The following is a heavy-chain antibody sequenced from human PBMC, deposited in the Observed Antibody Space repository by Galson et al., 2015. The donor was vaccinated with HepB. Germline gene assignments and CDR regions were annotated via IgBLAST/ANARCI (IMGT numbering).Heavy chain of an antibody. D-gene: IGHD1-26*01. CDR1: GFTVSDSY. Sequence: SLRLSCAASGFTVSDSYISWVRQAPGKGLEWVSIIYSGGYTVYADSVKGRFTVSRDNVRNTLYLQMDSLRPEDTAVYFCAREHHPFRGATSVFSGMHVWGQRTTVTVSS. J-gene: IGHJ6*02. V-gene: IGHV3-66*02. CDR3: AREHHPFRGATSVFSGMHV. CDR2: IYSGGYT.